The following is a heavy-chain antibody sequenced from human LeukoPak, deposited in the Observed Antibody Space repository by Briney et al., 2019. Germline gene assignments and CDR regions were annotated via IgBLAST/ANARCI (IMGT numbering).Heavy chain of an antibody. CDR1: GFTFSSYS. V-gene: IGHV3-48*01. Sequence: GGSLRLSCAASGFTFSSYSMNWVRQAPGKGLEWVSYISSSSSTIYYADSVKGRFTISRDNAKNSLYLQMNSLRAEDTAVYYCARDSHGSSGWYYWYFDLWGRGTLVTVSS. CDR2: ISSSSSTI. D-gene: IGHD6-19*01. CDR3: ARDSHGSSGWYYWYFDL. J-gene: IGHJ2*01.